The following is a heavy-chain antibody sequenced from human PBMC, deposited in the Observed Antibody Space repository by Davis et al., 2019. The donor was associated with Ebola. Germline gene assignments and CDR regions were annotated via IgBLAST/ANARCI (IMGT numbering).Heavy chain of an antibody. CDR1: GYTLTELS. J-gene: IGHJ4*02. CDR2: FDPEDGET. Sequence: ASVKVSCKVSGYTLTELSMHWVRQAPGKGLEWMGGFDPEDGETIYAQKFQGRVTMTEDTSTDTAYMELSSLRSEDTAVYYCATDLGDCSSTSCYIYWGQGTLVTVSS. V-gene: IGHV1-24*01. CDR3: ATDLGDCSSTSCYIY. D-gene: IGHD2-2*02.